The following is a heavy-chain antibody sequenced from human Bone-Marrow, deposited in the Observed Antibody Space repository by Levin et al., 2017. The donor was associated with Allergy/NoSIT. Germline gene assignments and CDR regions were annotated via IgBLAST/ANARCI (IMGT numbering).Heavy chain of an antibody. CDR2: ISGSGGST. J-gene: IGHJ4*02. V-gene: IGHV3-23*01. CDR1: GFTFSSYA. CDR3: AKRSGYSCVIDY. D-gene: IGHD3-3*01. Sequence: SCAASGFTFSSYAMSWVRQAPGKGLEWVSAISGSGGSTYYADSVKGRFTISRDNSKNTLYLQMNSLRAEDTAVYYCAKRSGYSCVIDYWGQGTLVTVSS.